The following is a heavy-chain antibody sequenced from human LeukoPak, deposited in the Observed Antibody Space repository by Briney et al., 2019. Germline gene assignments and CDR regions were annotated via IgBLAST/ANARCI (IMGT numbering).Heavy chain of an antibody. CDR1: GFTFSSYS. CDR2: IYSGGST. J-gene: IGHJ4*02. D-gene: IGHD4-23*01. Sequence: QSGGSLRLSCAASGFTFSSYSMNWVRQAPGKGLEWVSIIYSGGSTYYADSVKGRFTISRDNSKNTMYLQMNSLRAEDTAVYYCARDADYGGDSLGYFDYWGQGTLVTVSS. CDR3: ARDADYGGDSLGYFDY. V-gene: IGHV3-53*01.